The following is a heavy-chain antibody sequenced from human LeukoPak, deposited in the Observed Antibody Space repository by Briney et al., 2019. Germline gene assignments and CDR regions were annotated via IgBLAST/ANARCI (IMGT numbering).Heavy chain of an antibody. CDR3: ARGGLLVGATPSGDFDY. CDR2: INHSGST. J-gene: IGHJ4*02. V-gene: IGHV4-34*01. D-gene: IGHD1-26*01. Sequence: PSETLSLTCAVYGGSFSGYYWSWIRQPPGKGLEWIGEINHSGSTNYNPSLKSRVTISVDTSKNQFSLKLSSVTAADTAVYYCARGGLLVGATPSGDFDYWGQGTLVTVSS. CDR1: GGSFSGYY.